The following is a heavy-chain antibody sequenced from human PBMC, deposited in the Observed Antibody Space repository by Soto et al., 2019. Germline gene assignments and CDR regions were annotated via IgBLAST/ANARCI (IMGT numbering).Heavy chain of an antibody. J-gene: IGHJ3*02. D-gene: IGHD4-17*01. V-gene: IGHV3-23*01. CDR3: AHPRGYGVFDAVDI. CDR2: ISSSGGTT. CDR1: GLNFRGYA. Sequence: TGGLMLLPYGASGLNFRGYARSWIRQEKGKGLEWVSAISSSGGTTFYAESVRGRFTISRDNSINTLYLQMSSLRTEDTAVYYCAHPRGYGVFDAVDIWGQGTMVTVSS.